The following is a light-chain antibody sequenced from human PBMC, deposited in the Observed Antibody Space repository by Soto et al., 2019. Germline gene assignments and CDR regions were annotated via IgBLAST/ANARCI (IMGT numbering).Light chain of an antibody. CDR1: SSDVGRYNY. V-gene: IGLV2-14*03. Sequence: QSALAQPASVSGSRGQSITISCTGTSSDVGRYNYVSWYQQHPGKAPKLIIYDVSNRPSGVSDRFSGSKSGNTASLTISGLQPEDEADYYCSSFASSSTFVFGTGTKVTVL. CDR2: DVS. CDR3: SSFASSSTFV. J-gene: IGLJ1*01.